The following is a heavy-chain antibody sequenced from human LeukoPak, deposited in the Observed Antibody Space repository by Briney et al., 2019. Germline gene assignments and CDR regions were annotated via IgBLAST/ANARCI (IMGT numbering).Heavy chain of an antibody. V-gene: IGHV3-30-3*01. J-gene: IGHJ4*02. CDR3: ARDPVTPYYYDSSAYFDY. CDR2: ISYDGSNK. CDR1: GFTFSSYA. D-gene: IGHD3-22*01. Sequence: GGSLRLSCAASGFTFSSYAMHWVRQAPGKGLEWVAVISYDGSNKYYADSVKGRFTISRGNSKNTLYLQMNSLRAEDTAVYYCARDPVTPYYYDSSAYFDYWGQGTLVTVSS.